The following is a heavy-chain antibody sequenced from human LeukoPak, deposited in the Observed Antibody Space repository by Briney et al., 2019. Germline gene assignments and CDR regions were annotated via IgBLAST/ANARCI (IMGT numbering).Heavy chain of an antibody. CDR3: AKDWSSSGWYTPHRPFYYYGMDV. V-gene: IGHV3-30*18. Sequence: GGSLRLSCAASGFTFSSYGMHWVRQAPGKGLEWVAVISYDGSNKYYADSVKGRFTISRDNSKNTLYLQMNSLRAEDTAVYYCAKDWSSSGWYTPHRPFYYYGMDVWGQGTTVTVSS. D-gene: IGHD6-19*01. J-gene: IGHJ6*02. CDR1: GFTFSSYG. CDR2: ISYDGSNK.